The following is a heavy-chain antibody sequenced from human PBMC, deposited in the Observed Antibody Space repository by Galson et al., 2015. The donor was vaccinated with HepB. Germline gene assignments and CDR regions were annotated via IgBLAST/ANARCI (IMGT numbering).Heavy chain of an antibody. CDR2: IYYSGNT. CDR1: GGSISSYY. V-gene: IGHV4-59*01. J-gene: IGHJ4*02. D-gene: IGHD2/OR15-2a*01. CDR3: AREVAGFYDY. Sequence: SETLSLTCSVTGGSISSYYWSWIRQSPGKGLEWIGYIYYSGNTHYNPSLESRVTISLDPSKKEFSLRLSSVTAADTAVYFCAREVAGFYDYWDKGILVTVSS.